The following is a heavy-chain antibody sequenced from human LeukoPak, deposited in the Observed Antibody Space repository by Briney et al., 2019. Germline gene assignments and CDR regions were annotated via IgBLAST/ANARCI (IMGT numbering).Heavy chain of an antibody. V-gene: IGHV6-1*01. Sequence: SQTLSLTCVISGDSVSSNSAAWDWIRQSPSRGLEWLGRTYYRSKWYNDYELSVKSRITINPDTSKNQFSLHLNSVTPEDTAVYYCARDLGGRYDFWGQGTLVTVSS. CDR2: TYYRSKWYN. J-gene: IGHJ4*02. CDR1: GDSVSSNSAA. CDR3: ARDLGGRYDF. D-gene: IGHD1-26*01.